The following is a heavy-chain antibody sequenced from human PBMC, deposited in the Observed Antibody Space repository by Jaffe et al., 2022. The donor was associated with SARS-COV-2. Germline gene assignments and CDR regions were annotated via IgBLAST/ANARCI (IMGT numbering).Heavy chain of an antibody. CDR1: GGSISSGSYY. J-gene: IGHJ4*02. CDR3: ARDGSGWYGDKILFDY. V-gene: IGHV4-61*02. Sequence: QVQLQESGPGLVKPSQTLSLTCTVSGGSISSGSYYWSWIRQPAGKGLEWIGRIYTSGSTNYNPSLKSRVTISVDTSKNQFSLKLSSVTAADTAVYYCARDGSGWYGDKILFDYWGQGTLVTVSS. D-gene: IGHD6-19*01. CDR2: IYTSGST.